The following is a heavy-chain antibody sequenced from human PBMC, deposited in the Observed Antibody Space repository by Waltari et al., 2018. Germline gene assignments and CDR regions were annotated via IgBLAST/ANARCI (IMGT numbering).Heavy chain of an antibody. CDR1: GDSISRGSYS. CDR2: IYQDGNT. Sequence: QLQLQESGSGLVKPSQTLSLTCTVSGDSISRGSYSWSWIRQPPGKGLEWIGYIYQDGNTYYNPSLRSRVTMSVDKSKNQFSLMLSSVTAADTAVYYCVRDVGAGRLDVWGKGTTVTISS. J-gene: IGHJ6*04. CDR3: VRDVGAGRLDV. V-gene: IGHV4-30-2*01. D-gene: IGHD1-26*01.